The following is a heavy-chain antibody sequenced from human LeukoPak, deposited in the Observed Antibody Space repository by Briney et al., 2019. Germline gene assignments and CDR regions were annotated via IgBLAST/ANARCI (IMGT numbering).Heavy chain of an antibody. V-gene: IGHV4-61*02. CDR3: ARDGPALDP. CDR2: IYTSGST. J-gene: IGHJ5*02. CDR1: GGSISSGSYY. Sequence: SETLSLTCTVSGGSISSGSYYWSWIRQPAGKGLEWIGRIYTSGSTNYNPSLKSRVTISVDTSKNQFSLKLSSVTAADTAVYYCARDGPALDPWGQGTLATVSS.